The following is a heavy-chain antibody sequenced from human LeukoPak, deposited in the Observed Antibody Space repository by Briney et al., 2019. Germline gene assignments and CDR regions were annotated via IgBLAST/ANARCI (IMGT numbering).Heavy chain of an antibody. CDR2: ISSSSSTI. J-gene: IGHJ4*02. CDR1: GFTFSSYG. V-gene: IGHV3-48*04. CDR3: ARVGKNGWDFAH. Sequence: GGSLRLSCAASGFTFSSYGMTWVRQAPGKGLEWVSYISSSSSTIYYADPVKGRFTISRDNTEISLHLQMYSLRAEDTAVYYCARVGKNGWDFAHWGQGTLVTVSS. D-gene: IGHD6-19*01.